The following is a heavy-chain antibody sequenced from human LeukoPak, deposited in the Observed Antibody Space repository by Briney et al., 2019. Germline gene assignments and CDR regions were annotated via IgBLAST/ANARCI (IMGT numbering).Heavy chain of an antibody. J-gene: IGHJ4*02. D-gene: IGHD3-22*01. CDR2: LSGSGGST. V-gene: IGHV3-23*01. CDR3: AKDQGVGNYYDSSGYYGLFDY. Sequence: PGGSLRLSCAASGFTFSSYAMNWVRQAPGKGLEWVSALSGSGGSTYYADSVKGRFTISRDNSKNTLYLQMNSLRAEDTAVYYCAKDQGVGNYYDSSGYYGLFDYWGQGTLVTVSS. CDR1: GFTFSSYA.